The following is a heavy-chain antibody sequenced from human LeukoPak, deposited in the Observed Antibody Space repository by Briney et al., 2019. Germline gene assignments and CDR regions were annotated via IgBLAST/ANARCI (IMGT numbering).Heavy chain of an antibody. CDR1: GGSISSYY. CDR3: ARAVTGTALAGFDC. CDR2: ISYSGST. V-gene: IGHV4-59*01. J-gene: IGHJ4*02. D-gene: IGHD1-20*01. Sequence: PSETPSLTCTVSGGSISSYYWSWIRQSPGKGLEWIGYISYSGSTNYNPSLKSRVTISVDTSKNQFSLKLTSVTAADTAVYYCARAVTGTALAGFDCWGQGTLVTVSS.